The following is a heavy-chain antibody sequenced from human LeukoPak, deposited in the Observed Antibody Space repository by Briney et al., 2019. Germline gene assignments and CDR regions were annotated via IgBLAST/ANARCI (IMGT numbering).Heavy chain of an antibody. V-gene: IGHV4-4*02. Sequence: PSGTLSLTCTVSDEVITSNNWWSWVRQSPGKGLEWIGEIFHSGTTRYKASLESRVTMLLDKSKNQFSLRLNSVTAADTAVYFCARLRLSGGGFSVGWFDPWGQGIQVTVSS. CDR2: IFHSGTT. D-gene: IGHD3-16*01. CDR3: ARLRLSGGGFSVGWFDP. J-gene: IGHJ5*02. CDR1: DEVITSNNW.